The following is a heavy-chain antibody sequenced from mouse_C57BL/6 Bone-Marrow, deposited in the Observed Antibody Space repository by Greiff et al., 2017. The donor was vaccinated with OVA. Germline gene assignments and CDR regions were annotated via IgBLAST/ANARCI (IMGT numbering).Heavy chain of an antibody. D-gene: IGHD2-3*01. CDR2: IDPEDGDT. CDR3: TTPMNGYYRGDY. J-gene: IGHJ4*01. V-gene: IGHV14-1*01. Sequence: VQLKQSGAELVRPGASVKLSCTASGFNIKDYYMHWVKQRPEQGLEWIGRIDPEDGDTEYAPKFQGKATMTADTYSNTAYLQLSSLTSEDTAVYYCTTPMNGYYRGDYWGQGTSVTVSS. CDR1: GFNIKDYY.